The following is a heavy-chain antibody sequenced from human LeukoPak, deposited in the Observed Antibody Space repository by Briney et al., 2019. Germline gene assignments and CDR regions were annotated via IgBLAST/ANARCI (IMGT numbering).Heavy chain of an antibody. V-gene: IGHV3-7*01. Sequence: GGSLRLSCAASGFTFSSYSMNWVRKAPGKGLEWVANIKTDGSQKYYVDSVKGRFNISRDNAKNSLYLQMNSLRVDDTATYYCARGLLEWLRLETYYFDYWGQGTLVTVSS. J-gene: IGHJ4*02. CDR3: ARGLLEWLRLETYYFDY. D-gene: IGHD3-3*01. CDR2: IKTDGSQK. CDR1: GFTFSSYS.